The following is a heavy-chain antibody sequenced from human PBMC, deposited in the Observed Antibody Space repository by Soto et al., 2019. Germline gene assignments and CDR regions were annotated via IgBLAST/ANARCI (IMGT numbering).Heavy chain of an antibody. V-gene: IGHV3-23*01. J-gene: IGHJ4*02. Sequence: EVQLLDSGGGLVQPGGSLRLSCVASGFTFGIYAMTWVRQAPGKGLEWVSKISGSGGSTYYADSVKGRFTISRDNTKKTLYRQTMCLKSAETPTYRGVLEAASPVQVPAGFDYWGQASVVTVSA. CDR1: GFTFGIYA. D-gene: IGHD2-8*01. CDR2: ISGSGGST. CDR3: VLEAASPVQVPAGFDY.